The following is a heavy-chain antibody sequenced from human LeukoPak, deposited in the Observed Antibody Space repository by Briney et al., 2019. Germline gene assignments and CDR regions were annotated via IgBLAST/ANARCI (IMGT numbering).Heavy chain of an antibody. J-gene: IGHJ4*02. Sequence: PSETLSLTCTVSGGSISSSSYYWGWIRQPPGEGLEWIGSIYYSGSTYYNPSLKSRVTISVDTSKNQFSLKLSSVTAADTAVYYCARHDSSGPDYWGQGTLVTVSS. CDR1: GGSISSSSYY. V-gene: IGHV4-39*01. CDR2: IYYSGST. D-gene: IGHD3-22*01. CDR3: ARHDSSGPDY.